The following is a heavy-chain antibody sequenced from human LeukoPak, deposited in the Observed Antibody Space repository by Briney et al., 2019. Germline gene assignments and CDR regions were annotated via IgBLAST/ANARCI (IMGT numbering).Heavy chain of an antibody. CDR2: IYHSGST. V-gene: IGHV4-30-2*01. CDR1: GGSISSGGYY. Sequence: SQTLSLTCTVSGGSISSGGYYWSWIRQPPGKGLERIGYIYHSGSTYYNPSLKSRVTISVDRSKNQFSLKLSSVTAADTAVYYCARGGSYSVLYFQHWGQGTLLTVSS. CDR3: ARGGSYSVLYFQH. D-gene: IGHD1-26*01. J-gene: IGHJ1*01.